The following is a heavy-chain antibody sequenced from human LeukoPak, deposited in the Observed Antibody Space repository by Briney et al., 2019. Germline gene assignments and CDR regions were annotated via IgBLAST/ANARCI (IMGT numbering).Heavy chain of an antibody. CDR2: ISSSSTYI. V-gene: IGHV3-21*01. Sequence: PGGSLRLSCAASGFTFSIYSMNWVRQAPGKGLEWVSSISSSSTYIDYADSVKGRFTISRDNANNSLYLQMNSLRAEDTAVYYCVRDRAYYYDSSGYFAYWGQGTLVTVSS. CDR1: GFTFSIYS. J-gene: IGHJ4*02. CDR3: VRDRAYYYDSSGYFAY. D-gene: IGHD3-22*01.